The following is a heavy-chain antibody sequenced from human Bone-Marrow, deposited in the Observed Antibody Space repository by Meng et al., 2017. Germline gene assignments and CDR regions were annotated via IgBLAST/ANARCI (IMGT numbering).Heavy chain of an antibody. D-gene: IGHD6-19*01. CDR1: GFTFSSYA. CDR3: ARVHHPPDSSGWLYYFDY. V-gene: IGHV3-30*04. Sequence: GESLKISCAASGFTFSSYAMHWVRQAPGKGLEWVAVISYDGRNKYYADSVKGRFTISRDNSKNTLYLQMNSLRAEDTAVYYCARVHHPPDSSGWLYYFDYWGQGTLVTVSS. J-gene: IGHJ4*02. CDR2: ISYDGRNK.